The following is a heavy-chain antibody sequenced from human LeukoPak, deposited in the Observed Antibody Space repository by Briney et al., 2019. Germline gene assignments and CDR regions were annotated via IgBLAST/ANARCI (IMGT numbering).Heavy chain of an antibody. CDR1: GGTFNSYA. CDR2: IMPLFGTA. Sequence: SVKVSCKASGGTFNSYAISWVRQAPGQGLEWMGGIMPLFGTANYAQEFQGRVTFTTDESASTAYMEVSSLRSEDTAVHYCASGSLGDGYGVGDYYQYMDVWGKGTTVTVSS. D-gene: IGHD5-24*01. CDR3: ASGSLGDGYGVGDYYQYMDV. J-gene: IGHJ6*03. V-gene: IGHV1-69*05.